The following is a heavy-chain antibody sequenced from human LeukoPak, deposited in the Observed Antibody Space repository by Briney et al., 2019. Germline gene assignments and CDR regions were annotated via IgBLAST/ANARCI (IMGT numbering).Heavy chain of an antibody. Sequence: GGSLRLSCAASGFTFSSYAMHWVRQAPGKGLEWVAAILYAGNDKYYADSVKGRFTISRDNSKNTLYLQMNSLRVDDTAVYYCLRADSIAVPVYWGQGTLISVSS. V-gene: IGHV3-30*04. J-gene: IGHJ4*02. CDR1: GFTFSSYA. CDR2: ILYAGNDK. D-gene: IGHD6-19*01. CDR3: LRADSIAVPVY.